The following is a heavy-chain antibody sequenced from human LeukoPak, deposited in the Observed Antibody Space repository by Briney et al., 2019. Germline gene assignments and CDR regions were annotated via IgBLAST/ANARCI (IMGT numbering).Heavy chain of an antibody. Sequence: GGSLRLSCAASGFDFSTYAMNWVRQAPGKGLEWVSSISTTSSYIFYAESLKGRFTVSRDNAKNSVYLQMNSLRPEDTAVYYCSRDRLGGLAHWGQGPLVTVPS. CDR1: GFDFSTYA. D-gene: IGHD3-3*02. CDR3: SRDRLGGLAH. CDR2: ISTTSSYI. J-gene: IGHJ4*02. V-gene: IGHV3-21*01.